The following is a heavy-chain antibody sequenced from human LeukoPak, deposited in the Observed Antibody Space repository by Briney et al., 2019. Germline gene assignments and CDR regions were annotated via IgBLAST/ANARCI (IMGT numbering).Heavy chain of an antibody. CDR1: GGSFSGYH. CDR3: ARDTVGATFPGAFDI. J-gene: IGHJ3*02. Sequence: SETLSLTCVVYGGSFSGYHWGWIRQSPGKGLEWIGEVNHRGSTNYNPSLKRRVTMSLDTSKNQFSLKLSSVTAADTAVYYCARDTVGATFPGAFDIWGQGTMVTVSS. CDR2: VNHRGST. V-gene: IGHV4-34*01. D-gene: IGHD1-26*01.